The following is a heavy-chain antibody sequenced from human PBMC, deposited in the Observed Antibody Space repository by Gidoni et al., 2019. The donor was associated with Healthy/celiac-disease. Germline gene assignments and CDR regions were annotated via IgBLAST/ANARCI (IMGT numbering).Heavy chain of an antibody. CDR2: SYYSGST. V-gene: IGHV4-39*01. CDR1: GGSISSSSYY. D-gene: IGHD3-10*01. CDR3: AANRAGKRADKYYFDY. Sequence: QLQLQESGPGLVKPSETLSLTCTVSGGSISSSSYYWCWIRQPPGKWLGWFGSSYYSGSTTFNPSLKSRFTISVDTSKNQFSLKLSSGTAADTAVYYCAANRAGKRADKYYFDYWGQGTLVTVSS. J-gene: IGHJ4*02.